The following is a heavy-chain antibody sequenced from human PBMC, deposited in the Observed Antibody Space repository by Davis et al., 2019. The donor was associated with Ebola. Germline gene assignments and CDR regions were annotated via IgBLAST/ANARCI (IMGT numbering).Heavy chain of an antibody. CDR3: ARASRGAFDF. J-gene: IGHJ3*01. V-gene: IGHV5-51*01. CDR2: IYLGDSDT. CDR1: GYSFTSYW. Sequence: CESLMIPCKGSGYSFTSYWIGWVRQMPCPGLEWMGIIYLGDSDTSYSPSFQGQVTNSADTSISTAYLQWSSLKASDTAIYYCARASRGAFDFWGQGTMVTVSS. D-gene: IGHD3-10*01.